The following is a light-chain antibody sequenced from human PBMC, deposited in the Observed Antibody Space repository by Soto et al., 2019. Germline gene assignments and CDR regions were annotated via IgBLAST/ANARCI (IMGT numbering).Light chain of an antibody. V-gene: IGKV2-30*01. J-gene: IGKJ2*01. Sequence: DVVLTQSPLSLPVIVVPPSSISCRSSQSLVNSDGITYLSWFHQSPGQSPRRLIYKVSNRDSGVPDRFSGSGSVTAFTKQSSRASAADVGVYYCMQGIYWPPYNFGKRTKLDIK. CDR2: KVS. CDR3: MQGIYWPPYN. CDR1: QSLVNSDGITY.